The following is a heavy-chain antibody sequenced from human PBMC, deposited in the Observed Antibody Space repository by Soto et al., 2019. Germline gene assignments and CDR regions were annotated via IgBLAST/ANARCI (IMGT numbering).Heavy chain of an antibody. CDR3: ARDDDYGDNGLDY. Sequence: QVQLVESGGGVVQPGRSLRLSCAASGFSFSSYGMHWVRQAPGKGLEWVAVILDDGSDKDYTDAVKGRFTISRDNSKNTLYLEMNSLRAEDTAVYYCARDDDYGDNGLDYWGQRTLVTVSS. D-gene: IGHD4-17*01. J-gene: IGHJ4*02. V-gene: IGHV3-33*01. CDR1: GFSFSSYG. CDR2: ILDDGSDK.